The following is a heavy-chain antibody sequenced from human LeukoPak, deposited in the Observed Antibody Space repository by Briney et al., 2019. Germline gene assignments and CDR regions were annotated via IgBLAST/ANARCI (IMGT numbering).Heavy chain of an antibody. V-gene: IGHV4-39*01. J-gene: IGHJ4*02. CDR1: GDSISSSNYY. CDR3: ATSLYSSSWYDY. Sequence: SETLSLTCTVSGDSISSSNYYWGWIRQPPGKGLEWIGSIYYSGSTYYNPSLKSRVTISVDTSKNQFSLKLSSVTAADTAVYYCATSLYSSSWYDYWGQGTLATVSS. CDR2: IYYSGST. D-gene: IGHD6-13*01.